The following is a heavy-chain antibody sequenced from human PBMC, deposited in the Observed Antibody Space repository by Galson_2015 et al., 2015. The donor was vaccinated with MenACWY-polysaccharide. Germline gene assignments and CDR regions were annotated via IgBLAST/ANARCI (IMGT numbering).Heavy chain of an antibody. J-gene: IGHJ4*02. D-gene: IGHD3-16*01. CDR3: ARMGGTYPDLRYFDL. CDR1: HDSITSYY. CDR2: IHASGST. V-gene: IGHV4-4*07. Sequence: SETLSLTCTVSHDSITSYYWSWIRRPAGKRLEWIGRIHASGSTTYNPSFNSRVTMSVDMSRNQFSLRLTSVTAADTAVYHCARMGGTYPDLRYFDLWGQGTLVTVSS.